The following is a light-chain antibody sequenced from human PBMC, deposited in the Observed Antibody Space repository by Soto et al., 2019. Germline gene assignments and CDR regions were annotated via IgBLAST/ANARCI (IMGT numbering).Light chain of an antibody. V-gene: IGKV3-11*01. CDR3: QQRSNWPPT. Sequence: EIVLTQSPATLSLSPGERATLSFRASQSVSNYLAWYQQKPGQAPRLLIYDAFTTATGVPARFSGSGSGTDFTLTISSLEPEDFAVYYCQQRSNWPPTFGPGTKVDIK. CDR2: DAF. J-gene: IGKJ3*01. CDR1: QSVSNY.